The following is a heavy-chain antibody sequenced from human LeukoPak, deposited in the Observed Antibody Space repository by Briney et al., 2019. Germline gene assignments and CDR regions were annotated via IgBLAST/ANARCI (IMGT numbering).Heavy chain of an antibody. D-gene: IGHD5-12*01. CDR2: INRDSSST. Sequence: PGGSLRLSCAASGFSFYGYSMHRVRQAPGKGLEWVSLINRDSSSTFYADSVKGRFTISRDNSRNTLYLQMNRLRTEDTAFYYCAKEVLYSSWVSFDSWGQGTLVTVSS. CDR3: AKEVLYSSWVSFDS. V-gene: IGHV3-43*01. CDR1: GFSFYGYS. J-gene: IGHJ4*02.